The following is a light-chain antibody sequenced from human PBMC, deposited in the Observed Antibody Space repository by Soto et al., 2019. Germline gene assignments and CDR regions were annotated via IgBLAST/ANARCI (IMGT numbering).Light chain of an antibody. CDR1: SSDVGSYNL. V-gene: IGLV2-23*02. CDR3: CSYAGSSTLGMV. CDR2: EVN. J-gene: IGLJ2*01. Sequence: QSALTQPASVSGSPGQSITISCTGTSSDVGSYNLVSWYQQHPGKAPKLMIYEVNKRPSGVSNRFSGSKSGNTASLTISGLQAEDEADYYCCSYAGSSTLGMVFGGGTKVTVL.